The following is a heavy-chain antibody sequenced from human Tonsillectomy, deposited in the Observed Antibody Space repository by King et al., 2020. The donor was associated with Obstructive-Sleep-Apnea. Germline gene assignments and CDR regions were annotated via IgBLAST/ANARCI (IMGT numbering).Heavy chain of an antibody. Sequence: VQLVESGGGLVKPGGSLRLSCAASGFTFSDYYMTWIRQAPGKGLEWVSYISSSSSYTNYGDSVKGRFTISRDNAKNSLYLQMNNLRAEDTAVYYCAEEDPGGYAHDYWGQGTLVTVSS. V-gene: IGHV3-11*06. D-gene: IGHD5-12*01. CDR2: ISSSSSYT. CDR3: AEEDPGGYAHDY. CDR1: GFTFSDYY. J-gene: IGHJ4*02.